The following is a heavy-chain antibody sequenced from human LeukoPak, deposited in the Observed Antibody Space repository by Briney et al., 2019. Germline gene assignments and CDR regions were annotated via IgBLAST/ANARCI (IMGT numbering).Heavy chain of an antibody. D-gene: IGHD1-14*01. V-gene: IGHV1-46*01. J-gene: IGHJ6*02. CDR1: GYTFTSYY. Sequence: ASVKVSCKASGYTFTSYYMHWVRQAPGQGLEWMGIINPSGGSTSYAQKFQGRVTMTRDTSTSTVYMEVSSLRSEDTAVYYCARGRVTDLWVYGVDVWGQGTTVTVSS. CDR3: ARGRVTDLWVYGVDV. CDR2: INPSGGST.